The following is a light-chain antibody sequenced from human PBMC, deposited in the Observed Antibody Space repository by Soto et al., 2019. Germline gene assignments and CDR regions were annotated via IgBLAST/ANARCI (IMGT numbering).Light chain of an antibody. Sequence: QSALTQPPSASGSPGQSVTISCSGTSSDVGGYYYVSWYQQHPGKAPKLMIYDVTERPSGVPDRFSGSKSGNTASLTISGLQAEDEADYSCCSFAGSYSYVFGTGTKVTVL. CDR1: SSDVGGYYY. CDR2: DVT. CDR3: CSFAGSYSYV. V-gene: IGLV2-8*01. J-gene: IGLJ1*01.